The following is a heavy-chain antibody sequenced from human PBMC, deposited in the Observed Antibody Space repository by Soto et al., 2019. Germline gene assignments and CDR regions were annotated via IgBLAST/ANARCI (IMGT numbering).Heavy chain of an antibody. CDR1: GGSVSSGSYY. J-gene: IGHJ4*02. D-gene: IGHD4-4*01. CDR3: ARENYSKSRWIDY. CDR2: IYHSGST. V-gene: IGHV4-30-2*01. Sequence: SATLSLTCTVSGGSVSSGSYYWSWIRQPPGKGLEWIGYIYHSGSTYYNPSLKSRVTISVDRSKNQFSLKLSSVTAADTAVYYCARENYSKSRWIDYWGQGTLVTVSS.